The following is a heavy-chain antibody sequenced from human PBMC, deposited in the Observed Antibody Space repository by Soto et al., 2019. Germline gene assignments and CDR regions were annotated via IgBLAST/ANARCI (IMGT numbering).Heavy chain of an antibody. D-gene: IGHD2-8*01. CDR3: VIRYCTNGVCPTTGPFDY. CDR2: INHSGST. J-gene: IGHJ4*02. CDR1: CGSFSGYY. V-gene: IGHV4-34*01. Sequence: SETLSLTCAVYCGSFSGYYWSWIRQPPGKGLEWIGEINHSGSTNYNPSLKSRVTISVDTSKNQFSLKLSSVTAADTAVYYCVIRYCTNGVCPTTGPFDYWGQGTLVTVSS.